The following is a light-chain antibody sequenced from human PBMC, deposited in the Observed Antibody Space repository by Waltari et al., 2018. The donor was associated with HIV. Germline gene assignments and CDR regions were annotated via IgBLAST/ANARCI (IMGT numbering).Light chain of an antibody. V-gene: IGKV1-39*01. J-gene: IGKJ2*01. CDR1: KYIDKY. CDR2: AAS. Sequence: EIQMTPFPSSRSASIGGRVVINCRATKYIDKYVNWYHLKSAKAPKLLIFAASSLQSGASSRFIGGGFGTDFTLAISDLHSEDAGTYFCQQSYSTLLYTFGQGTKLEI. CDR3: QQSYSTLLYT.